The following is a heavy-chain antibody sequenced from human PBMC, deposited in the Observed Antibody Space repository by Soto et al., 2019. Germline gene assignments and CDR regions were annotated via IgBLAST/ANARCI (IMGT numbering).Heavy chain of an antibody. CDR1: GVTFSTYA. CDR2: ISGSGGTT. V-gene: IGHV3-23*01. D-gene: IGHD3-10*01. Sequence: EVQLLESGGDLVQPGGSLRLSCIASGVTFSTYAMSWVRQAPGKGLEWVSAISGSGGTTYYADSVKGRFTISRDNSKNTLYLRLNSLRAEDTAVYYCAKHRAGVGSVSDTYYFDVWRQGTLVTVSS. CDR3: AKHRAGVGSVSDTYYFDV. J-gene: IGHJ4*02.